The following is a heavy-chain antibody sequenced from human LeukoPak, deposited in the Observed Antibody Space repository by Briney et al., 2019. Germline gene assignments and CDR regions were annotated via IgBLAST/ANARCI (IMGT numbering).Heavy chain of an antibody. Sequence: SETLSLTCTISGGFISSSSYYWGWIRQPPGKGLEWIGGTYYSGSTYYNPALKSRVSMSIDTSKNQFSLELRSVAAADTALYYCARRRYYDSTGYLEWGQGTLVTVTS. D-gene: IGHD3-22*01. V-gene: IGHV4-39*01. J-gene: IGHJ1*01. CDR1: GGFISSSSYY. CDR3: ARRRYYDSTGYLE. CDR2: TYYSGST.